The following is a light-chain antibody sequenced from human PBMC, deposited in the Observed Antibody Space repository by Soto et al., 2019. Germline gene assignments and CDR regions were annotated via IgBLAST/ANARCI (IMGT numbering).Light chain of an antibody. Sequence: VLTQSPGTRPSPQGERPTLSCRASQSVSSNYLAWYQQKPGQAPRLLIDGSFARATGIPARFSGSGSGTEFTLTISSLQSEDFAVYYCQQYNNWPPCTFGQGTQLDIK. V-gene: IGKV3-15*01. CDR2: GSF. CDR3: QQYNNWPPCT. CDR1: QSVSSN. J-gene: IGKJ5*01.